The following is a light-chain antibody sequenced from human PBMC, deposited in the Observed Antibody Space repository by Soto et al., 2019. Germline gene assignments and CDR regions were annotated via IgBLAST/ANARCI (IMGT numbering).Light chain of an antibody. CDR1: QSVSSSY. CDR2: GAS. V-gene: IGKV3-20*01. Sequence: EIVLTQSPGTLSFSPGERATLSCRASQSVSSSYLAWYQQKPGQAPRLLIYGASSRATGIPDRFSGSGSGTDFTLTISSLQPEDFATYYCLQDYNYPRTFGQGTKVDIK. CDR3: LQDYNYPRT. J-gene: IGKJ1*01.